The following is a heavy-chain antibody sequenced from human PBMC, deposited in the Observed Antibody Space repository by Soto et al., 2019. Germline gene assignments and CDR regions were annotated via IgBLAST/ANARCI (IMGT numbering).Heavy chain of an antibody. CDR3: AAIFDPKDV. Sequence: EVQLVESGGGLVQPGGSLRVSCTASGFTFKNYWMTWVRQAPGKGLEWVANINDDGGGTNYMDSVKGRFTISMDNAKNSLYLQMNSLRGEDTAVYYCAAIFDPKDVWGKAITVSVSS. J-gene: IGHJ6*04. D-gene: IGHD3-3*02. CDR2: INDDGGGT. V-gene: IGHV3-7*01. CDR1: GFTFKNYW.